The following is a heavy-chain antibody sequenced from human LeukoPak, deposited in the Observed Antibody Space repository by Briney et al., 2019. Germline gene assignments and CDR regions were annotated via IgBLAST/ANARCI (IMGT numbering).Heavy chain of an antibody. J-gene: IGHJ3*02. CDR3: ARDLFMSDAFDI. Sequence: ASETLSLTCTVSGASVSSASYWSWIRQPPGKGAEWIAHIYNGVNTNYNPSLKSRVTISVDTSKNQFSLKLSSVTAADTAVYYCARDLFMSDAFDIWGQGTMVTVSS. CDR1: GASVSSASY. D-gene: IGHD3-16*01. CDR2: IYNGVNT. V-gene: IGHV4-61*01.